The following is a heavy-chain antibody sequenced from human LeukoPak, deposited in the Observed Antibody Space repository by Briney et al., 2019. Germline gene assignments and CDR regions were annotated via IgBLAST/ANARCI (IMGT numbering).Heavy chain of an antibody. J-gene: IGHJ5*02. Sequence: PSETLSLTCTVSGGSISSSTFYWGWIRQPPGKGLEWIGYIYYSGSTNYNPSLKSRVTISVDTSKNQFSLKLSSVTAADTAVYYCARQMGIAAAGTFRFDPWGQGTLVTVSS. D-gene: IGHD6-13*01. V-gene: IGHV4-61*05. CDR3: ARQMGIAAAGTFRFDP. CDR2: IYYSGST. CDR1: GGSISSSTFY.